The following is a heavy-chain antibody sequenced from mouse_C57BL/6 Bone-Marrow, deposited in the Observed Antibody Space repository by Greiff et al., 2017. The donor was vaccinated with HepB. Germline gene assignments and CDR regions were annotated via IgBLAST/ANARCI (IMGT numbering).Heavy chain of an antibody. Sequence: VQLQQSGAELARPGASVKLSCKASGYTFTSYGISWVKQRTGQGLEWIGEIYPRSGNTYYNEKFKGKATLTADKSSSTAYMELRSLTSEDSAVYFCARAPDGYCAWFAYWGQGTLVTVSA. V-gene: IGHV1-81*01. D-gene: IGHD2-3*01. CDR3: ARAPDGYCAWFAY. J-gene: IGHJ3*01. CDR1: GYTFTSYG. CDR2: IYPRSGNT.